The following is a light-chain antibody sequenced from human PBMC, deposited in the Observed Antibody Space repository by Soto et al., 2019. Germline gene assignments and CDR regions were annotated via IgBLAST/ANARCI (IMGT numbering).Light chain of an antibody. CDR2: DAS. J-gene: IGKJ5*01. V-gene: IGKV1-9*01. Sequence: DIQMTQSPSSLSASVLDRVTITCRAIQGISSHLAWYQQKPGKAPKLLIYDASTLQSEAPSRFSGSGSGTEFTLTISSLLPEDFATYHCQQLKSFPLNFGQGTRLEIK. CDR1: QGISSH. CDR3: QQLKSFPLN.